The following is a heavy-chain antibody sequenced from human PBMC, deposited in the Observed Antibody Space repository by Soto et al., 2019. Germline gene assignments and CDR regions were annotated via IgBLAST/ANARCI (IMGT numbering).Heavy chain of an antibody. CDR1: GFTFSSYG. D-gene: IGHD2-15*01. J-gene: IGHJ6*03. CDR3: ARDSRYCSGGSCYYYYYYMDV. Sequence: GGSLRLSCAASGFTFSSYGMHWVRQAPGKGLEWVAVIWNDGSNKYYADSVKGRFTISRDNSKNTLYLQMNSLRAEDTAVYYCARDSRYCSGGSCYYYYYYMDVWGKGTTVTVSS. V-gene: IGHV3-33*01. CDR2: IWNDGSNK.